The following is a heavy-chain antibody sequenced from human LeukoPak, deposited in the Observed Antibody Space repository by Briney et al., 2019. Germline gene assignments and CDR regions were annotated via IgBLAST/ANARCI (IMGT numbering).Heavy chain of an antibody. CDR2: IKLDGSEK. CDR3: ARVPATVAAFDY. D-gene: IGHD4-23*01. Sequence: PGGSLRLSCVASGFTFGKYWMSWVRQAPGKGLEWVANIKLDGSEKNYVDSVKGRFTISRDNTKNSLYLQMNSLRAEDTAVYYCARVPATVAAFDYWGQGTLVTVSS. V-gene: IGHV3-7*01. J-gene: IGHJ4*02. CDR1: GFTFGKYW.